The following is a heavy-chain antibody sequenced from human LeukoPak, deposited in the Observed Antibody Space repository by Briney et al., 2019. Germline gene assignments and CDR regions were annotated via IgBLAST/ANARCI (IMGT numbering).Heavy chain of an antibody. J-gene: IGHJ4*02. CDR1: GLTFSSYS. CDR2: ISSGSDYI. CDR3: ATGIYYASVHTWSPV. Sequence: AGGSLRLSCAASGLTFSSYSMNWVRQAPGKRLEWVSSISSGSDYISYADSVKGRFTLSRDNAKNSLYLQMNSPRAEDTAVYYCATGIYYASVHTWSPVWGQGTLVTVSS. V-gene: IGHV3-21*01. D-gene: IGHD3-10*01.